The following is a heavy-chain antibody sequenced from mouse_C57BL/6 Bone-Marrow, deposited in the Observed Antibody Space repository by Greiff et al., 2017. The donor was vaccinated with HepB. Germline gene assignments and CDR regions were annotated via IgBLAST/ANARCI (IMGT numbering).Heavy chain of an antibody. CDR3: ARAGHLLWYFDY. V-gene: IGHV5-4*01. Sequence: VQLQQSGGGLVKPGGSLKLSCAASGFTFSSYAMSWVRQTPEKRLEWVATISDGGSYTYYPDNVKGRFTISRDNAKNNLYLQMSHLKSEDTAMYYCARAGHLLWYFDYWGQGTTLTVSS. CDR1: GFTFSSYA. CDR2: ISDGGSYT. J-gene: IGHJ2*01. D-gene: IGHD2-1*01.